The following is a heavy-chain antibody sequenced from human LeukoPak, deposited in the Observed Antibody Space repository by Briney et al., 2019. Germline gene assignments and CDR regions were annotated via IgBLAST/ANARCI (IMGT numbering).Heavy chain of an antibody. CDR1: GFTFSSYD. V-gene: IGHV3-13*01. Sequence: GGSLRLSCAASGFTFSSYDMHWVRQATGKGLEWVSAIGTAGDTYYPGSVKGRFTISRENAKNSLYLQMNSLRAGDTAVYYCARGLSITIFGVVSDGMDVWGQETTVTVSS. D-gene: IGHD3-3*01. CDR3: ARGLSITIFGVVSDGMDV. J-gene: IGHJ6*02. CDR2: IGTAGDT.